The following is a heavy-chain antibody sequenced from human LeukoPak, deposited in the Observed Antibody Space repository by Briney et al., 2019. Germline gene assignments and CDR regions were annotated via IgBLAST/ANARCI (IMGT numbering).Heavy chain of an antibody. J-gene: IGHJ5*02. D-gene: IGHD6-6*01. Sequence: ASVKVSCKASGYTFTSYDINWVRQATGQGLEWMGWMNPNSGNTGYAQKFQGRVTITRNTSISTAYMELSSLRSEDTAVYYCARGVGIAALPNWFDPWGQGTLVTVSS. CDR3: ARGVGIAALPNWFDP. CDR2: MNPNSGNT. CDR1: GYTFTSYD. V-gene: IGHV1-8*03.